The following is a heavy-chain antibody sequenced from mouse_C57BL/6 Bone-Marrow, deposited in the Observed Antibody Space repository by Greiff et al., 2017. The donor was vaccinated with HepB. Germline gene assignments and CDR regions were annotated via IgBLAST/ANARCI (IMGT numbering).Heavy chain of an antibody. CDR1: GYTFTDYE. Sequence: QVQLQQSAAELVRPGASVTLSCKASGYTFTDYEMHWVKQTPVHGLEWIGAIDPETGGTAYNQKFKGKAILTADKSSSTAYMELRSLTSEDSAVYYCTRAVTYWGQGTLVTVSA. CDR2: IDPETGGT. D-gene: IGHD1-1*01. J-gene: IGHJ3*01. CDR3: TRAVTY. V-gene: IGHV1-15*01.